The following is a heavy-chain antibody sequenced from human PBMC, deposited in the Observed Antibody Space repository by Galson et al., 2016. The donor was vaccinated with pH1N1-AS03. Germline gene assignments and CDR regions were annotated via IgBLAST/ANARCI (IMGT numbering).Heavy chain of an antibody. CDR3: SMYTYGYLDC. V-gene: IGHV3-15*01. CDR1: GFTFTNAW. CDR2: IKSKTDGGTT. D-gene: IGHD5-18*01. Sequence: SLRLSCAASGFTFTNAWMSWVRQAPGKGLEWVGRIKSKTDGGTTDYAAPVKGRFTISRDDSENTLYLQMNNLNTEDTAVYYCSMYTYGYLDCWGQGTLVTVSS. J-gene: IGHJ4*02.